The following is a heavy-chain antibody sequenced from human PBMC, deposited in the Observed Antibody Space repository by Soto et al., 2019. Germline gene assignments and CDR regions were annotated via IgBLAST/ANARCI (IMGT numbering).Heavy chain of an antibody. CDR2: INDSGST. J-gene: IGHJ5*02. CDR1: GGSFSGYI. V-gene: IGHV4-34*01. CDR3: ARVPDR. Sequence: PSETLSLTCAVHGGSFSGYIWTWIRQPPGRGLQWIGQINDSGSTYYNPSLKSRVIISMHTSNDQFSLELTSVTAADTAVYYCARVPDRWGQGTLVTVSS. D-gene: IGHD2-2*01.